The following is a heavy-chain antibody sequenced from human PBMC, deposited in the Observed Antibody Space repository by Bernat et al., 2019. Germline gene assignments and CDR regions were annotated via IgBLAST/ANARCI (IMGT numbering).Heavy chain of an antibody. Sequence: QVQLVQSGAEVKKPGASVKISCKASGYTFISYAMHWVRQAPGQRLEWMGWINGGNGNTKYSQKFQGRVTITRDTSASRAYMEMSSLRDEDTAVYYCAGVASGDNFFPLDYWGQGSLLTVSS. CDR2: INGGNGNT. D-gene: IGHD4-17*01. V-gene: IGHV1-3*01. J-gene: IGHJ4*03. CDR3: AGVASGDNFFPLDY. CDR1: GYTFISYA.